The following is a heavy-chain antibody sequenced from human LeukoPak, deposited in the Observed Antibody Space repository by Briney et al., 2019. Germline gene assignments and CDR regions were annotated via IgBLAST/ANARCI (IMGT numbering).Heavy chain of an antibody. J-gene: IGHJ5*02. CDR2: IYYSGST. V-gene: IGHV4-31*03. Sequence: SETLSLTCTVSGGSIRSGAYCCSWIRQHPGRGRVWIGYIYYSGSTYYRPSLKSRVTISVDTSKNQLSLKRSSVAAADTAVYYCARGRVNLFDPWGQGTLVTVSS. CDR1: GGSIRSGAYC. D-gene: IGHD3-3*01. CDR3: ARGRVNLFDP.